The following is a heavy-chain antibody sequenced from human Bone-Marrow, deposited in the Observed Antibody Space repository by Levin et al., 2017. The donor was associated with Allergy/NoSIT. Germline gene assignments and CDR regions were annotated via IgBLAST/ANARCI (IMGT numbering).Heavy chain of an antibody. V-gene: IGHV3-66*01. Sequence: HPGGSLRLSCAASGFTVSSSYMTWVRQAPGKGLEWVSIIFSDGSAHYADAVKGRISISRDISNNTIYLQMNSLRVEDTAVYYCAREMATSDRDYWGRGTLVTVSS. CDR1: GFTVSSSY. CDR2: IFSDGSA. J-gene: IGHJ4*02. D-gene: IGHD5-24*01. CDR3: AREMATSDRDY.